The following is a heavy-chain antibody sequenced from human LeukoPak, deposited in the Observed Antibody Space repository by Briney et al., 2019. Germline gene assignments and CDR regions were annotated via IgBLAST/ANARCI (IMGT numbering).Heavy chain of an antibody. D-gene: IGHD1-26*01. V-gene: IGHV1-69*05. CDR3: ARDRQGGY. J-gene: IGHJ4*02. CDR1: GGTFSSYA. CDR2: IIPIFGTA. Sequence: SVKVSCKASGGTFSSYAISWVRQAPGQGLEWMGGIIPIFGTANYAQKFQGRVTITTDESTSTAYMELRSLRSDDTAVYYCARDRQGGYWGQGTLVTVSS.